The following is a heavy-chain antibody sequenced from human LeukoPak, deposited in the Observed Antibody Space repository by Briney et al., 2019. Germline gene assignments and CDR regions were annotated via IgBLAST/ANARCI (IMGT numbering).Heavy chain of an antibody. Sequence: ASVKVSCKASGYTFTDYYMHWVRQAPGQGLEWMGRINPNSGDIDYAQRFHGRVTLTRDTSISTAYMGLSSLRSDDTAVYYCARTERSLYSSGAFDIWGRGTLVTVSS. V-gene: IGHV1-2*06. CDR1: GYTFTDYY. CDR2: INPNSGDI. J-gene: IGHJ3*02. CDR3: ARTERSLYSSGAFDI. D-gene: IGHD6-19*01.